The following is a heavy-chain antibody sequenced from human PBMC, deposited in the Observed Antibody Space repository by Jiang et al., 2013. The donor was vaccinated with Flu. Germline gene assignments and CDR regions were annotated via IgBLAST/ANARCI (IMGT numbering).Heavy chain of an antibody. D-gene: IGHD2-2*01. J-gene: IGHJ5*02. V-gene: IGHV1-18*01. CDR2: ISAYNGNT. CDR3: ARHYCSSTSCYGRGWFDP. CDR1: GYTFTSYG. Sequence: SVKVSCKASGYTFTSYGISWVRQAPGQGLEWMGWISAYNGNTNYAQKLQGRVTMTTDTSTSTAYMELRSLRSDDTAVYYCARHYCSSTSCYGRGWFDPWGQGTLVTVSS.